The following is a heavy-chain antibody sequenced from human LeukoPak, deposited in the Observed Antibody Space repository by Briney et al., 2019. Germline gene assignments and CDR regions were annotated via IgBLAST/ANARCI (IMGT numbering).Heavy chain of an antibody. D-gene: IGHD2/OR15-2a*01. CDR1: GGSISSYY. CDR3: AGHHPRNTVDF. J-gene: IGHJ4*02. CDR2: ISYSGST. V-gene: IGHV4-59*08. Sequence: SETLSLTCTVSGGSISSYYWSWIRQPPGKGLEWIGYISYSGSTNYNPSLRSRVTISLDTSKNQFSLKLSSVTAADTAVYYCAGHHPRNTVDFWGQGTLVTVSS.